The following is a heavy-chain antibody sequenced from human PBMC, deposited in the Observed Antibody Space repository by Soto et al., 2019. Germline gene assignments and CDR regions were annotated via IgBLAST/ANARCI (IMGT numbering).Heavy chain of an antibody. CDR2: ISGSGGST. J-gene: IGHJ4*02. Sequence: GGSLGLSSAASGFTFSGYAISWVRQAPGKGLEWVSAISGSGGSTYYADSVKGRFTISRDNSKNTLYLQMNSLRAEDTAVYYCAKARWDYDFWSGYHYYFDYWGQGTLVTVSS. V-gene: IGHV3-23*01. CDR3: AKARWDYDFWSGYHYYFDY. D-gene: IGHD3-3*01. CDR1: GFTFSGYA.